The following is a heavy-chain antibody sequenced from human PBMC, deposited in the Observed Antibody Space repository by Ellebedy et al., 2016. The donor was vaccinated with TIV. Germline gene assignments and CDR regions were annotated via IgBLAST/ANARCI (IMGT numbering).Heavy chain of an antibody. CDR1: GFTFSSYS. CDR2: ICSSRSTI. J-gene: IGHJ4*02. Sequence: GESLKISCAASGFTFSSYSMNWVRQAPGKGLEWVSYICSSRSTIYYADSVKGRFTISRDNAKNSLYLQMNSLRDEDTAVYYCARGGGATAILYYWGQGTLVTVSS. V-gene: IGHV3-48*02. CDR3: ARGGGATAILYY. D-gene: IGHD1-26*01.